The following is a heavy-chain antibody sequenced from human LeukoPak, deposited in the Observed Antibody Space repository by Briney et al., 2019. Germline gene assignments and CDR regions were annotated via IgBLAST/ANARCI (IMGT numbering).Heavy chain of an antibody. CDR2: VYYTGST. J-gene: IGHJ4*02. Sequence: SETLSLTCTVSGGSITNHYWSWIRQPPGKGLEWIGYVYYTGSTNYNPSLKSRVTISVDTSKNQFSLKLSSVTAADTAVYYCARAPVVVTGNPGFDYWGQGTLVTVSS. CDR3: ARAPVVVTGNPGFDY. V-gene: IGHV4-59*11. CDR1: GGSITNHY. D-gene: IGHD2-21*02.